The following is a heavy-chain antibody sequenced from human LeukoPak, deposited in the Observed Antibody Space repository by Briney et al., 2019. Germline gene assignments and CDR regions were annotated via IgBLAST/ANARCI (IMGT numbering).Heavy chain of an antibody. CDR2: ISGSGGST. Sequence: GGSLRLSCAASGFTFSGYAMSWVRQAPGRGLEWVSTISGSGGSTYYADSVKGRFTISRGNSKNTLYLQMNSLRAEDTAVYYCAKDRRSGGSCSDYWGQGTLVTVSS. V-gene: IGHV3-23*01. CDR1: GFTFSGYA. CDR3: AKDRRSGGSCSDY. D-gene: IGHD2-15*01. J-gene: IGHJ4*02.